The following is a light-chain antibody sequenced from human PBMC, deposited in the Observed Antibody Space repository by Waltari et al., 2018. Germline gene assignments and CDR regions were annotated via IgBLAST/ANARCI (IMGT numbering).Light chain of an antibody. Sequence: DIQMTQSPSTLSASVGDRITITCRASQSISTWLAWYQQKPGKAPNLLIYKASNFASGVPSRFSGSGSGTEFTLTISSLQPDDFATYYCQQYNSYHTFGQGTKLEIK. CDR3: QQYNSYHT. CDR1: QSISTW. V-gene: IGKV1-5*03. J-gene: IGKJ2*01. CDR2: KAS.